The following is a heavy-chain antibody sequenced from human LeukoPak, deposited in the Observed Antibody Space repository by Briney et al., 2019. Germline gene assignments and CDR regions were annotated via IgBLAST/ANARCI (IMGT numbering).Heavy chain of an antibody. J-gene: IGHJ4*02. CDR2: IIPILGIA. Sequence: SVKVSCKASGGTFSSYAISCVRQARGQGLEWMGKIIPILGIANYAQKFQGRVTITADKSTSTAYMELSSLRSEDTAVYYCARERLAGFDYWGQGTLVTVSS. CDR3: ARERLAGFDY. CDR1: GGTFSSYA. D-gene: IGHD6-19*01. V-gene: IGHV1-69*04.